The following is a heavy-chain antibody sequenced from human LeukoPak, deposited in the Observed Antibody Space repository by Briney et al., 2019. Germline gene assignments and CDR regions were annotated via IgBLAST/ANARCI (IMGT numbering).Heavy chain of an antibody. CDR2: IYHSGST. D-gene: IGHD6-19*01. CDR3: ARRYDFSSGWFPHWFDP. V-gene: IGHV4-38-2*01. CDR1: GYSISSGYY. Sequence: SETLSLTCAVSGYSISSGYYWGWIRQPPGKGLEWIGSIYHSGSTYYNPSLKSRVTISVDTSKNKFSLKLSSVTAADTAVYYCARRYDFSSGWFPHWFDPWGQGTLVTVSS. J-gene: IGHJ5*02.